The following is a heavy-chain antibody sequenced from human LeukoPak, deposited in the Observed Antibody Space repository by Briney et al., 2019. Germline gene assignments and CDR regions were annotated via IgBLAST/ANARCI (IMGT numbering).Heavy chain of an antibody. V-gene: IGHV3-23*01. CDR1: EFTFTTPG. CDR3: AKLIVGATLIDY. D-gene: IGHD1-26*01. J-gene: IGHJ4*02. CDR2: ISGSGGST. Sequence: GGSLRLSCAASEFTFTTPGMSWARQAPGKGLEWVSAISGSGGSTYYADSVKGRFTISRDNSKNTLYLQMNSLRAEDTAVYYCAKLIVGATLIDYWGQGTLVTVSS.